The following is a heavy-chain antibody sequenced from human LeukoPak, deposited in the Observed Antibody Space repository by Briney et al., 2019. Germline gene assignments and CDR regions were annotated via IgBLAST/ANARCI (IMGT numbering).Heavy chain of an antibody. CDR2: ISYDGSIK. D-gene: IGHD3-22*01. CDR1: GFSFSIYG. V-gene: IGHV3-30*18. Sequence: SQRVSCAASGFSFSIYGMHWVRQAPGKGLEWVAVISYDGSIKYYADSVKGRFTISRDNSKNTLYLQMNSLRAEDTAVYYCAKISTPYDSSGYYFYWGQGTLGADSS. J-gene: IGHJ4*02. CDR3: AKISTPYDSSGYYFY.